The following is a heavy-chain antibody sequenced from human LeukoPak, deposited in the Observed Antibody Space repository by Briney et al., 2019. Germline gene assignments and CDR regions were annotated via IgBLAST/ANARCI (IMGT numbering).Heavy chain of an antibody. Sequence: SQTLSLTCAISGVSVSSNSAAWNWLRQAPSRGLMWLGRTYYRSKGHNDYAVSVKSRMTTNPSTSKNQFSLQLNSVTPEDTAVYYCAREDDIWDWLDYWGQGNLVTVSS. V-gene: IGHV6-1*01. J-gene: IGHJ4*02. CDR1: GVSVSSNSAA. CDR3: AREDDIWDWLDY. D-gene: IGHD3-9*01. CDR2: TYYRSKGHN.